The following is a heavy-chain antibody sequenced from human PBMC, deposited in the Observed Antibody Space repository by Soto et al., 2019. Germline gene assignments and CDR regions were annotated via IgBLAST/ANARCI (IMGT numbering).Heavy chain of an antibody. CDR3: ATVPGPIEVAGTP. V-gene: IGHV3-21*01. D-gene: IGHD6-19*01. CDR2: ISSSSSYI. CDR1: GFTFSSYS. Sequence: GGSLRLSCAASGFTFSSYSMNWVRQAPGKGLGWVSSISSSSSYIYYADSGKGRFTISRDNAKNSLYLQMKSLRAEDTAVYYCATVPGPIEVAGTPFGQGTLVTDSS. J-gene: IGHJ5*02.